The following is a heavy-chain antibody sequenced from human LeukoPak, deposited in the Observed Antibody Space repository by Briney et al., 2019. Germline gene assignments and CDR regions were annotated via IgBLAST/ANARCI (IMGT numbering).Heavy chain of an antibody. CDR2: MYYSGNT. J-gene: IGHJ3*02. V-gene: IGHV4-59*01. Sequence: SETLSLTCTVSGVSITSYYWSWIRQPPGKGLEWIGYMYYSGNTNYNPSLKSRVTLSVDTSKNQYSLNLTSVTAADTAVYYCARDSRSFDIWGQGTIVTVSS. CDR1: GVSITSYY. CDR3: ARDSRSFDI.